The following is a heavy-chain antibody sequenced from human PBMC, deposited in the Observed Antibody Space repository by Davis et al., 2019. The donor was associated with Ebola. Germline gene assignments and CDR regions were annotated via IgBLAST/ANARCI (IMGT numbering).Heavy chain of an antibody. D-gene: IGHD2-15*01. Sequence: ASVQVSCKASGYTFSSYDIIWVRQATGHGPEWMGWMNPNSGNTGYARKLQGRVTMTRNTSISTASMELSSLRSEDTAVYYCARVVVLDYYYGMDVWGQGTTVTVSS. CDR2: MNPNSGNT. V-gene: IGHV1-8*01. CDR3: ARVVVLDYYYGMDV. J-gene: IGHJ6*02. CDR1: GYTFSSYD.